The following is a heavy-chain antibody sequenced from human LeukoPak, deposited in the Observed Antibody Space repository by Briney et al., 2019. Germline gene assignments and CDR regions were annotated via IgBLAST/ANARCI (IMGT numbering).Heavy chain of an antibody. CDR1: GFTFSSYW. V-gene: IGHV3-7*01. CDR2: IKQDGNEK. J-gene: IGHJ4*02. Sequence: GGSLRLSCAASGFTFSSYWMSWVRQAPGKGLEWVANIKQDGNEKYYVDSVKGRFTISRDNAKNSLYLQMNSLRAEDTAVYYYTRDYRSTIFGIGTYYFDYWGQGTLVTVSS. CDR3: TRDYRSTIFGIGTYYFDY. D-gene: IGHD3-3*01.